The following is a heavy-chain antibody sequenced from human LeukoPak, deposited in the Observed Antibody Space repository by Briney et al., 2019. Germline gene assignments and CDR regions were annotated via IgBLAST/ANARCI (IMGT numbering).Heavy chain of an antibody. V-gene: IGHV1-8*01. Sequence: ASVKVSCKASGYTFTSYDINWVRQATGQGLEWMGWMNPNSGNTGYAQKFQGRVTMTRNTSISTAYMELSSLRSEDTAVYYCATPLAVAGFDAFDIWGQGTMVTVSS. D-gene: IGHD6-19*01. CDR3: ATPLAVAGFDAFDI. J-gene: IGHJ3*02. CDR1: GYTFTSYD. CDR2: MNPNSGNT.